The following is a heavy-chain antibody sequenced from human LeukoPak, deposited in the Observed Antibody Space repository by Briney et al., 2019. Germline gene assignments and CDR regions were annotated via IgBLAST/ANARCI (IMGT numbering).Heavy chain of an antibody. CDR1: GYTFTSYY. J-gene: IGHJ5*02. D-gene: IGHD6-6*01. CDR3: ARTGAVWYISSSGGWFDT. Sequence: RASVNVSCKATGYTFTSYYMHWVRQAPGQGLEWMGIINPSGGSTSYAQKFQGRVTMTRDMSTSTVYMELSSLRSEDTAVNYCARTGAVWYISSSGGWFDTWGQGTLVTVSS. CDR2: INPSGGST. V-gene: IGHV1-46*01.